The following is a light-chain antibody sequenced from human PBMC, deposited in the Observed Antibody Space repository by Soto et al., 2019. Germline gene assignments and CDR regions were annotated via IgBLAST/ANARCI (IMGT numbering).Light chain of an antibody. CDR3: QQYNDWPPGT. CDR2: DAS. Sequence: EMVMTQSPATLSVSPGERAIFSCRASQSVSRNLAWYQQKPGQAPRLLIYDASTRATGIPARFSGSGSGTEFTLTISSLQSEDFAVYYCQQYNDWPPGTFGRGTRLEIK. V-gene: IGKV3-15*01. J-gene: IGKJ5*01. CDR1: QSVSRN.